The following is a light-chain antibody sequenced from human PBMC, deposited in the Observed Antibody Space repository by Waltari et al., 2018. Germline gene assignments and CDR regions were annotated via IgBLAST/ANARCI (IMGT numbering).Light chain of an antibody. CDR3: GTWDSSLSYVV. CDR2: DNN. V-gene: IGLV1-51*01. J-gene: IGLJ2*01. Sequence: QSVLTQPPSVSAAPGQKVTLPSSGSRSNIGNNYVSWYQQLPGTAPKLLIYDNNKRPSGIPDRFSGSKSGTSATLGITGLQTGDEADYYCGTWDSSLSYVVFGGGTKLTVL. CDR1: RSNIGNNY.